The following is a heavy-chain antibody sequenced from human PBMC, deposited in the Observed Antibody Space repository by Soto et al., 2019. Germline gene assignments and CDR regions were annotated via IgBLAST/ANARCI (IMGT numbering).Heavy chain of an antibody. J-gene: IGHJ4*02. CDR1: GYTFTNYG. V-gene: IGHV1-18*04. CDR3: ARGPAGALRGGVSY. CDR2: ISAYNGDT. Sequence: QVQLVQSGGEVKKPGASVKVSCKTSGYTFTNYGITWVRQAPGQGLKWMGWISAYNGDTNYAQKFQGRVIMTTDTSPTTAYMEGRSLRSDDTAVYYCARGPAGALRGGVSYWGQGTLVTVCS. D-gene: IGHD2-15*01.